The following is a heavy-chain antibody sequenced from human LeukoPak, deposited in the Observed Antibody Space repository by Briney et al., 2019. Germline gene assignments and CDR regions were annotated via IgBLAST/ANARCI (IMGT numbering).Heavy chain of an antibody. CDR1: GYTLTELS. CDR2: FDPEDGET. J-gene: IGHJ4*02. Sequence: VASVKVSCKVSGYTLTELSMHWVRQAPGKGLEWMGGFDPEDGETIYAQKFQGRVTMTEDTSTDTAYMELRSLRSDDTAVYYCARAITMIVGLRDYWGQGTLVTVSS. D-gene: IGHD3-22*01. V-gene: IGHV1-24*01. CDR3: ARAITMIVGLRDY.